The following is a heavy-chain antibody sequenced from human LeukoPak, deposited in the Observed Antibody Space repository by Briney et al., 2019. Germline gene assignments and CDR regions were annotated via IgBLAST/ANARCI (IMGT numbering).Heavy chain of an antibody. CDR1: GGSISSYY. Sequence: PSETLSLTCTVSGGSISSYYWNWIRQPPGKGLEWIGNIYNSGSTDYNPSLRGQVTMSVDTSKNQISLKLSSVTAADTAVYYCARDKGPYWYFDLWGRGTLVTVSS. CDR3: ARDKGPYWYFDL. V-gene: IGHV4-59*01. J-gene: IGHJ2*01. CDR2: IYNSGST.